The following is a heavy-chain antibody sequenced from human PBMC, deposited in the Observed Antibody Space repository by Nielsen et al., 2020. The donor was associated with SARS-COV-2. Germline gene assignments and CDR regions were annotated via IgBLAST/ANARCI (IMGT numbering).Heavy chain of an antibody. J-gene: IGHJ6*02. CDR2: INTNTGNP. D-gene: IGHD6-13*01. V-gene: IGHV7-4-1*02. CDR3: ARDLLSEDSSSWYYSYYYYGMDV. Sequence: ASVKVSCKASGYTFTSYAMNWVRQAPGQGLEWMGWINTNTGNPTYAQGFTGRFVFSLDTSVSTAYLQISSLKAEDTAVYYCARDLLSEDSSSWYYSYYYYGMDVWGQGTTVTVSS. CDR1: GYTFTSYA.